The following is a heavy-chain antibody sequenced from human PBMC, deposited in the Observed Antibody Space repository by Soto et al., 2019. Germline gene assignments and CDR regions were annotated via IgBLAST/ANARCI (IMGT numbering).Heavy chain of an antibody. J-gene: IGHJ5*02. CDR2: IIPIFGTA. CDR3: ARAYCSGGSCYRELFHNWFDP. D-gene: IGHD2-15*01. Sequence: SVKVSCKASGGTFSSYAISWVRQAPGQGLEWMGGIIPIFGTANYAQKFQGRVTITADESTSTAHMELSSLRSEDTAVYYCARAYCSGGSCYRELFHNWFDPWGQGTLVTVSS. CDR1: GGTFSSYA. V-gene: IGHV1-69*13.